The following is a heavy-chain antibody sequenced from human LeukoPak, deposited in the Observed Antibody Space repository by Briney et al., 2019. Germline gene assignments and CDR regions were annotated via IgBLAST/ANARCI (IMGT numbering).Heavy chain of an antibody. CDR2: MNPNSGNT. CDR1: GYTFTSYD. J-gene: IGHJ4*02. D-gene: IGHD1-1*01. CDR3: ARAEYTIGTTGFDS. V-gene: IGHV1-8*01. Sequence: ASVKVSCKASGYTFTSYDINWVRQATGQGLEWMGWMNPNSGNTGYAQKFQGRVTMTRNTSISTAYMELSSLRSEDTAVYYCARAEYTIGTTGFDSWGQGTLVTVSS.